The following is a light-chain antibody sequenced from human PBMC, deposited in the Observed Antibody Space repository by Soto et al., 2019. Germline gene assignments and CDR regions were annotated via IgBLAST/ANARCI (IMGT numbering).Light chain of an antibody. J-gene: IGKJ1*01. CDR3: QQDGSSPT. CDR2: DVS. Sequence: EIVLTQSPGTLSLSPGERATLSCRSSQSVSSSYLAWYQQKPGQAPRLLIYDVSSRATGIPDRFSGSGSGTDFTLTISRLEPEDFAVYYYQQDGSSPTFGQGTKVEIK. V-gene: IGKV3-20*01. CDR1: QSVSSSY.